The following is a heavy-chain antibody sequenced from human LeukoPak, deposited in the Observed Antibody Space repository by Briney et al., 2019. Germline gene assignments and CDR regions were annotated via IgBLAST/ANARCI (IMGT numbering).Heavy chain of an antibody. D-gene: IGHD3-22*01. Sequence: PSETLSLTCTVSGGSISSYYWSWIRQPPGKGLEWIGYSSSRGSTNYNPSLKSPVTMSIDTSQKEFSLNLTSVNAADTAIYYCASLDYYDRSGYLYYWGQGTLVTVSS. J-gene: IGHJ4*02. CDR3: ASLDYYDRSGYLYY. CDR1: GGSISSYY. V-gene: IGHV4-59*01. CDR2: SSSRGST.